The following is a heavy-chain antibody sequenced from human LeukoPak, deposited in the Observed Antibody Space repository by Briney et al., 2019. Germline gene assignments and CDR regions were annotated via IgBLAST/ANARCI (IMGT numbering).Heavy chain of an antibody. V-gene: IGHV1-18*01. CDR1: GYTFTSYG. D-gene: IGHD6-19*01. CDR3: ARETTYSSGWYEGFAFDI. Sequence: ASVKVSCNASGYTFTSYGISWVRQAPGQGLEWMGWISAYNGNTNYAQKLQGRVTMTTDTSTSTAYMELRSLRSDDTAVYYCARETTYSSGWYEGFAFDIWGQGTMVTVSS. CDR2: ISAYNGNT. J-gene: IGHJ3*02.